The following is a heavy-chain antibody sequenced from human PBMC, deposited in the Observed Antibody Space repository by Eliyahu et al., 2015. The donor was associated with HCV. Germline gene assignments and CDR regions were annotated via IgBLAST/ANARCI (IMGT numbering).Heavy chain of an antibody. Sequence: EVQLVESGGGLVQPGGSLRXSXXASGXXFSSYWMHWVRQAPGKGRVWVSRINSDGSSTSYADSVKGRFTISRDNAKXTLYLQMNSLRAEDTAVYYCARVVRGGGYYFDYWGQGTLVTVSS. D-gene: IGHD6-25*01. V-gene: IGHV3-74*01. CDR2: INSDGSST. CDR3: ARVVRGGGYYFDY. CDR1: GXXFSSYW. J-gene: IGHJ4*02.